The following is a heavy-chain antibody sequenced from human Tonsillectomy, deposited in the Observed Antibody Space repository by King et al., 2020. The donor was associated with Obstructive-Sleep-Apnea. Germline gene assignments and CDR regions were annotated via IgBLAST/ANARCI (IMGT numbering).Heavy chain of an antibody. CDR3: ARGDGSGTYYSGGFDY. CDR1: GGSIISSSYY. CDR2: SYYSGST. V-gene: IGHV4-39*07. Sequence: LQLQESGPGLVKPSETLSLTCTVSGGSIISSSYYWGWIRQPPGKGLEWIGTSYYSGSTYYNPSLKSRVTISVDTSKNQFSRKLSSVTAADTAVFYCARGDGSGTYYSGGFDYWGQGTLVTVSS. J-gene: IGHJ4*02. D-gene: IGHD3-10*01.